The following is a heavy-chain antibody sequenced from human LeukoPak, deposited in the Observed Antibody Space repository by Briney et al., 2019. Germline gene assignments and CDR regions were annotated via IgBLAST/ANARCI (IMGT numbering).Heavy chain of an antibody. CDR1: GGSISSGNYY. V-gene: IGHV4-31*03. CDR2: IFCNGNT. J-gene: IGHJ4*02. CDR3: ARRATIGGFFDY. Sequence: SQTLSLTCTVSGGSISSGNYYWSWIRQHPSKGLEWIGYIFCNGNTYYNPFSTSRLTISQDTSKNQFSLRLSSVTAADTAVYYCARRATIGGFFDYWGQGTLVTVSS. D-gene: IGHD5-24*01.